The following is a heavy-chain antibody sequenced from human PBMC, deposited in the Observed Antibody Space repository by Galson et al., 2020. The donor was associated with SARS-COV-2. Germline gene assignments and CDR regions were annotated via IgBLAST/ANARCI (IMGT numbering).Heavy chain of an antibody. D-gene: IGHD3-3*01. CDR3: AKTPDDFWSGYFDY. J-gene: IGHJ4*02. CDR2: IWYDGSNK. V-gene: IGHV3-33*06. CDR1: GFTFSSYD. Sequence: QLGESLKISCAASGFTFSSYDMHWVRQAPGKGLEWVAVIWYDGSNKYYADSVKGRFTISRDNSKNTLYLQMNSLRAEDTAVYYCAKTPDDFWSGYFDYWGQGTLVTVSS.